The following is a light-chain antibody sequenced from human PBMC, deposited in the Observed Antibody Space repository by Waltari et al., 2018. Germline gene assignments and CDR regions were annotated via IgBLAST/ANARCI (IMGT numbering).Light chain of an antibody. CDR3: QQYNNYPAT. CDR1: QTVGNW. V-gene: IGKV1-5*03. Sequence: DIHMTQSPSTLSASVGDRVIITCRANQTVGNWLAWYQQKPGRAPYLLMSKASSLQDGVPPRFSGSGSGTEFTLTISSLRPEDFATYYCQQYNNYPATFGGGTKVEI. CDR2: KAS. J-gene: IGKJ4*01.